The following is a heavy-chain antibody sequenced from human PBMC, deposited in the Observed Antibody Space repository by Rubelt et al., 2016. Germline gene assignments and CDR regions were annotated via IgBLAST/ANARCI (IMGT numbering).Heavy chain of an antibody. CDR3: ARGKCSSTSCYRIDAFDI. CDR2: INSDGSST. J-gene: IGHJ3*02. Sequence: EVQLVESGGGLVQPGGSLRLSCAASGFTFSSYWMSWVRQAPGKGLVWVSRINSDGSSTSYADSVKGRFTISRDNAKNTLYLQMNSLRAEDTAVYYCARGKCSSTSCYRIDAFDIWGQGTMVTVSS. V-gene: IGHV3-74*02. D-gene: IGHD2-2*02. CDR1: GFTFSSYW.